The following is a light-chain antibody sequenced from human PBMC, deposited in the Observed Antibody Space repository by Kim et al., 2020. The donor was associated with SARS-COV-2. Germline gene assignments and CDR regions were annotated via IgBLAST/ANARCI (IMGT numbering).Light chain of an antibody. CDR3: SSYTSSSPLD. CDR1: SSDVGGYNY. J-gene: IGLJ1*01. Sequence: QSALTQPASVSGSPGQSITISCTGTSSDVGGYNYVSWYQQHPGKAPKLMIYDVTNRSSGVSNRFSGSKSGNTASLTISGLQAEDEADYYCSSYTSSSPLDFGTGTKVTVL. V-gene: IGLV2-14*03. CDR2: DVT.